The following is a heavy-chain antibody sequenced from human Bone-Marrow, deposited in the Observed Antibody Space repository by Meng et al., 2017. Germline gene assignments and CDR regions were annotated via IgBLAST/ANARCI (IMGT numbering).Heavy chain of an antibody. V-gene: IGHV4-59*12. CDR3: ARVIGATPYYYYYGMDV. J-gene: IGHJ6*02. CDR2: IYYSGST. Sequence: SETLSLTCTVSDGSISSYYWSWIRQPPGKGLEWIGYIYYSGSTNYNPSLKSRVTISVDTSKNQFSLKLSSVTAADTAVYYCARVIGATPYYYYYGMDVWGQGTTVTVSS. D-gene: IGHD1-26*01. CDR1: DGSISSYY.